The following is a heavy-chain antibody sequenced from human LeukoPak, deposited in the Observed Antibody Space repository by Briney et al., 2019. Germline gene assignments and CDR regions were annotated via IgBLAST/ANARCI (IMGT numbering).Heavy chain of an antibody. Sequence: GASVKVSCKASGGTFSSYAISWVRQAPGQELEWMGGIIPIFGTANYAQKFQGRVTITADESTSTAYMELSSLRSEDTAVYYCARGPCTGGVCYNAFDIWGQGTMVTVSS. J-gene: IGHJ3*02. CDR2: IIPIFGTA. V-gene: IGHV1-69*13. CDR1: GGTFSSYA. CDR3: ARGPCTGGVCYNAFDI. D-gene: IGHD2-8*02.